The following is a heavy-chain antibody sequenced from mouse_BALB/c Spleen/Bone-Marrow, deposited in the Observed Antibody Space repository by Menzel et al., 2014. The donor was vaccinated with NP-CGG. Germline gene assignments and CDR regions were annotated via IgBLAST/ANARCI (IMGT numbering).Heavy chain of an antibody. Sequence: EVMLVESGAELVKPGASVKLSCTASGFNIKDTYMHWVKQRPEQGLEWIGRIDPANGNTKYDPTFQGKATITADTSSNTAYLQLSSLTSEDTAVYYCARWLLPYGLDYWGQGTSVTVSS. CDR2: IDPANGNT. CDR3: ARWLLPYGLDY. V-gene: IGHV14-3*02. CDR1: GFNIKDTY. D-gene: IGHD2-3*01. J-gene: IGHJ4*01.